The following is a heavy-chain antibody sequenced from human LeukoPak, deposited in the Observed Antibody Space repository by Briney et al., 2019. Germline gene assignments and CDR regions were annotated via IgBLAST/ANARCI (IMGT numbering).Heavy chain of an antibody. CDR2: IYPGDSDT. V-gene: IGHV5-51*01. D-gene: IGHD2-15*01. Sequence: GESLKISCKGSGYIFTSYWIGWVRQMPGKGLEWMGIIYPGDSDTRYSPSFQGQVTISADESISTAYLQWSSLKASDTAMYYCARTSSSYCSGGTCYFDYWGQGTLVTVSS. CDR1: GYIFTSYW. J-gene: IGHJ4*02. CDR3: ARTSSSYCSGGTCYFDY.